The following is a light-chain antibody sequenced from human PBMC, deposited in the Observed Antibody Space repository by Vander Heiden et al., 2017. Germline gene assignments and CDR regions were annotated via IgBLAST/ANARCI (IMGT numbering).Light chain of an antibody. J-gene: IGKJ4*01. CDR2: GAS. V-gene: IGKV3-15*01. Sequence: EIVVTQSPATLSLSPGERATFSCRASQIVSSNLAWYQQKPGQPPRLLIYGASTRATGIPARFSGSGSGTEFTLTVSSLQSEDFAVYYCQQDNNWPLTFGGGTRVEIK. CDR3: QQDNNWPLT. CDR1: QIVSSN.